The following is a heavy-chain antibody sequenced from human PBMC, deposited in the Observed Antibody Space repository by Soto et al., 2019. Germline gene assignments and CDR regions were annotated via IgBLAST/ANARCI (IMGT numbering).Heavy chain of an antibody. D-gene: IGHD3-10*01. CDR3: ARDRYYGSGTYYNFYYGMDV. CDR1: GGSIRSVNYY. CDR2: IYYSGST. Sequence: PSETLSLTCTVSGGSIRSVNYYWSWIRQPPGKGLEWIGNIYYSGSTYYNPSLRSRVTISLDTSKSQFSLRLSSVTAADTAVYYCARDRYYGSGTYYNFYYGMDVWGQGTTVTVSS. J-gene: IGHJ6*02. V-gene: IGHV4-30-4*01.